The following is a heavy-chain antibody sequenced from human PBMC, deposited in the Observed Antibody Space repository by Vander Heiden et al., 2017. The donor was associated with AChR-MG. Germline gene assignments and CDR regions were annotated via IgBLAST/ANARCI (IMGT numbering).Heavy chain of an antibody. V-gene: IGHV5-51*03. Sequence: EVQLVQSGAEVKKPGESLKISCKGSGYSFTSYGFGWVRQMPGKGLERMGIIYPGDSDTRYSPSFQGQVTISADKSISTAYLQWSSLKASDTAMYYCAAYGFGELTPGAFDIWGQGTMVTVSS. CDR3: AAYGFGELTPGAFDI. CDR2: IYPGDSDT. J-gene: IGHJ3*02. CDR1: GYSFTSYG. D-gene: IGHD3-10*01.